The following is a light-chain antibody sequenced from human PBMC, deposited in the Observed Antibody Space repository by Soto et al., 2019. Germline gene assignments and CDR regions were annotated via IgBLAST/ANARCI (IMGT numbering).Light chain of an antibody. CDR1: QSVSSY. J-gene: IGKJ1*01. CDR3: QQLTDWPPQWT. Sequence: EIVLTQSPATLSLSPGERATLSCRASQSVSSYLAWYQQKPGQAPRLLIYDAANRATGIPARIGGSGSGTDFTPTISSLEPEDFAVYYCQQLTDWPPQWTFGQGTKVDIK. CDR2: DAA. V-gene: IGKV3-11*01.